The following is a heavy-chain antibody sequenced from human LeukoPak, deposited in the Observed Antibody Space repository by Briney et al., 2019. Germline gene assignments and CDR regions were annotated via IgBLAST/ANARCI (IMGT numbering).Heavy chain of an antibody. D-gene: IGHD3-3*01. V-gene: IGHV3-23*01. J-gene: IGHJ4*02. CDR3: ATDSYYDFWSGYSTFDY. CDR1: GFTFSSYA. Sequence: GGSLRLSCAASGFTFSSYAMSWVRQAPGEGLEWVSAISGSGGSTYYADSVKGRFTISRDNSKNTLYLQMNSLRDEDTAVYYCATDSYYDFWSGYSTFDYWGQGTLVTVSS. CDR2: ISGSGGST.